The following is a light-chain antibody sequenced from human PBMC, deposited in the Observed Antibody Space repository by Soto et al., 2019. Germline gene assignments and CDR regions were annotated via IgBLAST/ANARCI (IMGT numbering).Light chain of an antibody. CDR2: RTS. Sequence: EIVIAYSSGTLSFSPVERAALSCRASQSISSNLAWYKQKPGQAPRLLMFRTSSRATGFPARFSGSGSGTEFNLTISSLQSEDFGVYYCQQYNNWPRATFGGGTKVDIK. CDR3: QQYNNWPRAT. CDR1: QSISSN. J-gene: IGKJ4*01. V-gene: IGKV3-15*01.